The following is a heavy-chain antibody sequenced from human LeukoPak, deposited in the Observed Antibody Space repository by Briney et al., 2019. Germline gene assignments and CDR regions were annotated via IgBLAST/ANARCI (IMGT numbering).Heavy chain of an antibody. CDR2: IYHSGST. CDR1: GYSISSGYY. Sequence: PSETLSLTCTVSGYSISSGYYWGWIRQPPGKGLEWIGSIYHSGSTYYNPSLKSRVTISVDTSKNQFSLKLSSVTAADTAVYYCARLRGYSGYDDDYWGQGTLVTVSS. V-gene: IGHV4-38-2*02. J-gene: IGHJ4*02. D-gene: IGHD5-12*01. CDR3: ARLRGYSGYDDDY.